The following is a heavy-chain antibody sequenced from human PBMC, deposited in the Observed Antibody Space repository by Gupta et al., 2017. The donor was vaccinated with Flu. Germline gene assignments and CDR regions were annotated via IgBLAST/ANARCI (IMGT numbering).Heavy chain of an antibody. V-gene: IGHV4-59*08. CDR2: FSYSGYT. D-gene: IGHD3-16*02. CDR1: GGSISNYY. CDR3: ARQDYVWGTYLTFDS. J-gene: IGHJ4*01. Sequence: QVQLQESGPGLVKPSETLSLTCAVSGGSISNYYWSWIRQPPGKGLEWIGDFSYSGYTNYNPSLKSRVTISVDTSNNQFSLKLSSVTAADTAVYYCARQDYVWGTYLTFDSWGHGTLVTVFS.